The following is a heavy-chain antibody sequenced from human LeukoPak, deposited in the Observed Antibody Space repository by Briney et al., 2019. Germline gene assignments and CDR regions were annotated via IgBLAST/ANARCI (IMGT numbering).Heavy chain of an antibody. CDR1: GGSINSYF. V-gene: IGHV4-4*07. CDR2: IYISGST. CDR3: ARGPASGSNFAWFDP. Sequence: SETLSLTCTVSGGSINSYFWSWIRQPAGQGLEWIGRIYISGSTNYNPFLKSRVTMSVDTSKNQFSLKLNSMTAADTAVYYCARGPASGSNFAWFDPWGQGTLVTVSS. J-gene: IGHJ5*02. D-gene: IGHD3-10*01.